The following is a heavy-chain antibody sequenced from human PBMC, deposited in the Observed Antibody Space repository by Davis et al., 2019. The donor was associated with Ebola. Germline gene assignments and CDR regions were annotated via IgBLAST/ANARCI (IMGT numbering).Heavy chain of an antibody. CDR2: INHSGST. CDR1: GGSISSSSYY. J-gene: IGHJ4*02. D-gene: IGHD6-19*01. V-gene: IGHV4-39*07. CDR3: ARGAYSSGWFPLDY. Sequence: SETLSLTCTVSGGSISSSSYYWGWIRQPPGKGLEWIGEINHSGSTNYNPSLKSRVTISVDTSKNQFSLKLSSVTAADTAVYYCARGAYSSGWFPLDYWGQGTLVTVSS.